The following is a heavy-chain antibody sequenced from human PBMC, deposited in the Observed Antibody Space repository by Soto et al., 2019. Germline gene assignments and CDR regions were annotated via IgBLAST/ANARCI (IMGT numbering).Heavy chain of an antibody. V-gene: IGHV3-30-3*01. Sequence: QVQLVESGGGVVQPGGSLRLSCVASGVTFSTISVHWVRQTPDKGLEWVAVISYDGANAFYPDSVKGRFTISRDDSKNTVYLHMHSLRSEDTAIYYCVRETRGGEWLMDVWGQGTTVTVSS. D-gene: IGHD3-3*01. CDR2: ISYDGANA. J-gene: IGHJ6*02. CDR1: GVTFSTIS. CDR3: VRETRGGEWLMDV.